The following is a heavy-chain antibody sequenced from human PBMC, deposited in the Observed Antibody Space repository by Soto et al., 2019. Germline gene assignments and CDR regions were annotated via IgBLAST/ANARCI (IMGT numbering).Heavy chain of an antibody. CDR2: ISSSSSNT. V-gene: IGHV3-11*06. Sequence: QVQLVESGGGLVKPGGSLRLSCAASGFTFSDYSMSWIRQAPGKGLEWVSYISSSSSNTNYADSVKGRFTISRDNAKNTLYLQMNSLRAEDTAVYYCARGIAAAGTGYGMDVWGQGTTVTVSS. CDR3: ARGIAAAGTGYGMDV. D-gene: IGHD6-13*01. J-gene: IGHJ6*02. CDR1: GFTFSDYS.